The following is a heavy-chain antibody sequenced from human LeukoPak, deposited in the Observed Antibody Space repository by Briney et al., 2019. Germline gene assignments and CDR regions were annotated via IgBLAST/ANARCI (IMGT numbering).Heavy chain of an antibody. V-gene: IGHV3-23*01. CDR2: ITGSGGRE. CDR3: ARDVNTYYDFWSGYYLDY. CDR1: GFTFSRYA. D-gene: IGHD3-3*01. Sequence: GGSLRLSCAGSGFTFSRYAMSWVRQAPGKGLEWVSSITGSGGREHYADSVKGRFTISRDNSKNTLYLQMNSLRAEDTAVYYCARDVNTYYDFWSGYYLDYWGQGTLVTVSS. J-gene: IGHJ4*02.